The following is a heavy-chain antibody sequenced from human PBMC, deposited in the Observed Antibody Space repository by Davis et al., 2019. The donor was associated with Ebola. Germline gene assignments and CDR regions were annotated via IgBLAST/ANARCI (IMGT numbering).Heavy chain of an antibody. J-gene: IGHJ4*02. Sequence: MPGGSLRLSCAVYGGSFSGYYWSWIRQPPGKGLEWIGEINHSGSTNYNPSLKSRVTISVDTSKNQFSLKLSSVTAADTAVYYCARVYSGWYPDYWGQGTLVTVSS. CDR1: GGSFSGYY. D-gene: IGHD6-19*01. CDR2: INHSGST. V-gene: IGHV4-34*01. CDR3: ARVYSGWYPDY.